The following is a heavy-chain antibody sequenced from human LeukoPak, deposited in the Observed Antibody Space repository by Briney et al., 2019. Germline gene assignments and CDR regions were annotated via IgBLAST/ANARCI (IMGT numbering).Heavy chain of an antibody. J-gene: IGHJ4*02. V-gene: IGHV1-46*01. D-gene: IGHD3-10*01. Sequence: ASVKVSCKASGYTFITYDMHWVRQAPGQGLEWMGIINPSGGSTSYAQKFQGRVTMTRDTSTSTVYMELSSLRSEDTAVYYCARADGSGTKTFDYWGQGTLVTVSS. CDR2: INPSGGST. CDR3: ARADGSGTKTFDY. CDR1: GYTFITYD.